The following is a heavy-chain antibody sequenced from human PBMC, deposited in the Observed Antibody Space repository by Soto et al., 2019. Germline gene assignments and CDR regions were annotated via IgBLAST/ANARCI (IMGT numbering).Heavy chain of an antibody. CDR1: GGSISSYY. Sequence: QVQLQESGPGLVKPSETLSLTCTVSGGSISSYYWSWSRQPPGKGLEWIGYIYYSGSTNYNPSLKRRVTISVDTSKNQFSLKLSSVTAADTAVYYCASQPTQWWFDPWGQGTLVTVSS. J-gene: IGHJ5*02. D-gene: IGHD6-19*01. V-gene: IGHV4-59*01. CDR2: IYYSGST. CDR3: ASQPTQWWFDP.